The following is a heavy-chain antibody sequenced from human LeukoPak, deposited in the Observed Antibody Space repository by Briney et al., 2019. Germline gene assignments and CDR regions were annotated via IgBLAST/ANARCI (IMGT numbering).Heavy chain of an antibody. CDR1: GFTFGTYA. V-gene: IGHV3-23*01. CDR3: GKTTAGYSSGQKPAWPVDY. CDR2: IFGSGGSA. J-gene: IGHJ4*02. Sequence: GGSLRLSCEASGFTFGTYAMYWVRQAPGKGLEWVAGIFGSGGSAHYADSAKGPLTISRDNSKNTVYLQINSLRAEDTAVYYCGKTTAGYSSGQKPAWPVDYWGQGTLVTVSS. D-gene: IGHD6-19*01.